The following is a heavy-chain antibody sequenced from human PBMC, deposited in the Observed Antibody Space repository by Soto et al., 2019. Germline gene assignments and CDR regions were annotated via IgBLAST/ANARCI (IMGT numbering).Heavy chain of an antibody. D-gene: IGHD3-3*01. CDR2: ISSSSSYI. V-gene: IGHV3-21*01. CDR3: ARGPDYDFWSGYTWFDP. J-gene: IGHJ5*02. CDR1: GFTFSSYS. Sequence: PGGSLRLSCAASGFTFSSYSMNWVRQAPGKGLEWVSSISSSSSYIYYADSVKGRFTISRDNAKNSLYLQMNSLRAEDTAVYYCARGPDYDFWSGYTWFDPWGQGTLVTVSS.